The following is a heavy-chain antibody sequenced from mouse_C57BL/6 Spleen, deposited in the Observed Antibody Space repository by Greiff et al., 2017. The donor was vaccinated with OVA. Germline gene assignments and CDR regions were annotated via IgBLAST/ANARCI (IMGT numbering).Heavy chain of an antibody. J-gene: IGHJ4*01. Sequence: QVQLQQSGAELVKPGASVKMSCKASGYTFTTYPIEWMKQNHGKSLEWIGNFHPYNDDTKYNEKFKGKATLTVEKSSSTVYLELSRVTSDDSAVYYGARGGYYGSRDYAMDYWGQGTSVTVSS. V-gene: IGHV1-47*01. CDR2: FHPYNDDT. CDR1: GYTFTTYP. D-gene: IGHD1-1*01. CDR3: ARGGYYGSRDYAMDY.